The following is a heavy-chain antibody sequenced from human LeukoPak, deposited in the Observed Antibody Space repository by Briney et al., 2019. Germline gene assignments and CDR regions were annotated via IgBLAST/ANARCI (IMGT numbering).Heavy chain of an antibody. CDR1: GFTFSSYW. Sequence: GGSLRLSCAASGFTFSSYWMSWVRQAPGKGLEWVANIKQVGSEKYYVDSVKGRFTISRDNAKNSLYLQMNSLRAEDTAVYYCARGGSGSYYGLNYYYYYMDVWGKGTTVTVSS. J-gene: IGHJ6*03. CDR3: ARGGSGSYYGLNYYYYYMDV. D-gene: IGHD3-10*01. V-gene: IGHV3-7*04. CDR2: IKQVGSEK.